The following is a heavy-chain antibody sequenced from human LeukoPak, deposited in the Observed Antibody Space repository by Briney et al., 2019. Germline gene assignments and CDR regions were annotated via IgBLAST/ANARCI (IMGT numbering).Heavy chain of an antibody. CDR3: AREGLAVAGERDFDY. J-gene: IGHJ4*02. D-gene: IGHD6-19*01. CDR1: GFTFSSYS. CDR2: ISSSSSTI. Sequence: GGSLRLSCAASGFTFSSYSMNWVRQAPGKGLEWVSYISSSSSTIYYADSVKGRFTISRDNAKNSLYLQMNSLRAEDTAVYYCAREGLAVAGERDFDYWGQGTLVTVSS. V-gene: IGHV3-48*01.